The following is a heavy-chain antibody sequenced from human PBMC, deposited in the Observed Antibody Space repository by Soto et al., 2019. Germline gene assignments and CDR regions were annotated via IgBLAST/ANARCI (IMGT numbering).Heavy chain of an antibody. J-gene: IGHJ4*02. CDR1: GYSFISYW. CDR3: ARRGSGSSIDY. V-gene: IGHV5-51*01. CDR2: IYPGDSET. D-gene: IGHD3-10*01. Sequence: GESLTLSCKGSGYSFISYWIGWVRQMPGKGLEWMGIIYPGDSETRYSPSFQGQVTISADTSINTAYLQWSSLKASDSAMYYCARRGSGSSIDYWGQGTPVTVSS.